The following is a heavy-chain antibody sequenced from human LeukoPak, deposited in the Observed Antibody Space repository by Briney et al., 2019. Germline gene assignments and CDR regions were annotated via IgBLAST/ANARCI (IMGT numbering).Heavy chain of an antibody. CDR2: IYYGGNS. J-gene: IGHJ4*02. Sequence: PSESLSLTCTVSGGSISSSSYSCGWIRQPPGKGLEWSGSIYYGGNSYYNQSLKSRVTISVDTSRNQFSLKLRSVTAADTAVYYCARHLSWNCCFDYWGQGTLVTVSS. V-gene: IGHV4-39*01. CDR3: ARHLSWNCCFDY. CDR1: GGSISSSSYS. D-gene: IGHD1-7*01.